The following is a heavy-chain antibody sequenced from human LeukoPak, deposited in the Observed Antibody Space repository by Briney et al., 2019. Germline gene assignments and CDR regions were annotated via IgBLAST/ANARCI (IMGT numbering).Heavy chain of an antibody. CDR1: GFTFSSYG. CDR3: ARGDFWSGYQDYFDY. D-gene: IGHD3-3*01. Sequence: PGRSLRLSCAASGFTFSSYGMHWVRQAPGKGLEWVAVISYDGSNKYYADSVKGRFTISRDNSKNTLYLQMNSLRAEDTAVYYCARGDFWSGYQDYFDYWGQGTLVTVSS. J-gene: IGHJ4*02. V-gene: IGHV3-30*19. CDR2: ISYDGSNK.